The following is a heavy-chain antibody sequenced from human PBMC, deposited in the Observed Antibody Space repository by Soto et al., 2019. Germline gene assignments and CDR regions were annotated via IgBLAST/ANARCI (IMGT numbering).Heavy chain of an antibody. CDR2: IFWDGGTA. V-gene: IGHV3-43*01. D-gene: IGHD2-21*01. CDR3: AKSGGEYYFDY. Sequence: PGGPLRLSCAASGFTFDDYSMHWVRQTPGKGLEWISLIFWDGGTAYYADSVKGRFTTSRDNSKNTLYLQMNSLRSDDTALYYCAKSGGEYYFDYWGQGTLVTVSS. J-gene: IGHJ4*02. CDR1: GFTFDDYS.